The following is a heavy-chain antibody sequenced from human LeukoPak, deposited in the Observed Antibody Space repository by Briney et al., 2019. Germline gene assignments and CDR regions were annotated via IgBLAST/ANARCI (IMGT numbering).Heavy chain of an antibody. D-gene: IGHD4/OR15-4a*01. CDR2: IQQDGTEK. CDR3: ARDTLGEGEDANYAVYYFDY. J-gene: IGHJ4*02. V-gene: IGHV3-7*01. CDR1: GFTFTTYW. Sequence: GGSLRLSCAASGFTFTTYWMSWVRQAPGKGLEWVANIQQDGTEKYYVDSVKGRFTISRDNAKTSLYLQMNSLRVEDTAVYYCARDTLGEGEDANYAVYYFDYWGQGTPVTVSS.